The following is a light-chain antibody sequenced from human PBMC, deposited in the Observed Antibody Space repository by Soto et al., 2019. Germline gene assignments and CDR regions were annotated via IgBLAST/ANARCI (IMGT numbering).Light chain of an antibody. V-gene: IGKV3-20*01. J-gene: IGKJ5*01. CDR3: QQYGSSPVT. CDR2: GAS. CDR1: QSVSSGY. Sequence: EIVLTQSPCTLSLSPGERATLSCRASQSVSSGYLAWYQQKPGQAPRLLIYGASNRATGIPDRFSGSGSGTDFTLTISRLEPEDFAVYFCQQYGSSPVTFGQGTRLEI.